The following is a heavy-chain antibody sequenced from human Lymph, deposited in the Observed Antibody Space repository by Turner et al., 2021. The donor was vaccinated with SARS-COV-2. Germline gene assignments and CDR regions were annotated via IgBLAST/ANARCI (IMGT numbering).Heavy chain of an antibody. Sequence: QVQLQESGPGLVKPSGTLSLTCAVSGGSISTSNWWCWVRQPPGKGLEWIGEIYHSGNTNYTPSLKSRVTISVDKSKNQFSLKLSSVTAADTAVYYCATKYCSGGSCSYFDYWGQGTLVTVSS. CDR1: GGSISTSNW. J-gene: IGHJ4*02. V-gene: IGHV4-4*02. D-gene: IGHD2-15*01. CDR2: IYHSGNT. CDR3: ATKYCSGGSCSYFDY.